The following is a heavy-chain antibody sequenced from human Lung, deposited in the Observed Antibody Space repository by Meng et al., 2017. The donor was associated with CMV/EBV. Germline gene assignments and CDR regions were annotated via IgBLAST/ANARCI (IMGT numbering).Heavy chain of an antibody. J-gene: IGHJ6*02. CDR1: GFTFSSYE. V-gene: IGHV3-48*03. CDR3: ARDDELQYGIDV. D-gene: IGHD1-26*01. CDR2: ISSSGSTI. Sequence: GGSLRLSCAASGFTFSSYEMNWVRQAPGKGLEWVSYISSSGSTIYYADSVKGRFTISRDNAKNSVYLQMNSLRVDDTAVYYCARDDELQYGIDVWGQGTTVTVSS.